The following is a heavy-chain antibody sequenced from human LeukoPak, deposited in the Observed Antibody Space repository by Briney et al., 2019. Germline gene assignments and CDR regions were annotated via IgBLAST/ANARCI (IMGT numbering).Heavy chain of an antibody. Sequence: SETLSLTCTVSGGSISSYYWSWIRQPPGKGLEWIGYIYHSGSTNYNPSLKSRVTISVDTSKNQFSLKLTSVTAADTAVYYCARDNSATSDCSSTSCYHFGYWGQGTLVTVSS. CDR2: IYHSGST. D-gene: IGHD2-2*01. CDR3: ARDNSATSDCSSTSCYHFGY. J-gene: IGHJ4*02. V-gene: IGHV4-59*01. CDR1: GGSISSYY.